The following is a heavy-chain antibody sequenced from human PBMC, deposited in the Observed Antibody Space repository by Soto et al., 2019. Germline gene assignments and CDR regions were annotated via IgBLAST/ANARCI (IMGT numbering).Heavy chain of an antibody. CDR2: ISDSGRT. J-gene: IGHJ4*02. Sequence: EVQLLESGGGLVQPGGSLRLSCTASGFTFSTYAMSWVRQAPGKGLEWVSTISDSGRTYYSDSVKGRFTISRDNSKNTPYLEMNSLRAEDTAVYYCAKNKGGRYCSRTSCLYSFDSWGQGTLVTVSS. V-gene: IGHV3-23*01. CDR3: AKNKGGRYCSRTSCLYSFDS. CDR1: GFTFSTYA. D-gene: IGHD2-2*01.